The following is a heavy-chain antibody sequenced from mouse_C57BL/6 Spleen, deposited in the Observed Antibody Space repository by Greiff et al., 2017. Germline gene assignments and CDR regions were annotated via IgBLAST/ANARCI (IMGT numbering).Heavy chain of an antibody. CDR2: IHPNSGST. CDR3: ASYDYDVRFRFDY. Sequence: VQLQQPGAELVKPGASVKLSCKASGYTFTSYWMHWVKQRPGQGLEWIGMIHPNSGSTNYNEKFKSKATLTVDKSSSTAYMQLSSLTSEDSAVYYCASYDYDVRFRFDYWGQGTTLTVSS. V-gene: IGHV1-64*01. D-gene: IGHD2-4*01. CDR1: GYTFTSYW. J-gene: IGHJ2*01.